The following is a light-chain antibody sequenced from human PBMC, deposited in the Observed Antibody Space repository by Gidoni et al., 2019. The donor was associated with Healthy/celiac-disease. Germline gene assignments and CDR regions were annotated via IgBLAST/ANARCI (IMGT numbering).Light chain of an antibody. V-gene: IGKV3-15*01. CDR2: GAS. Sequence: PATLSVSPGERATLSCRASQSVSSNLAWYQQKPGQAPRLLIYGASTRATGIPARFSGSGSGTEFTLTISSLQSEDFAVYYCQQYNNWPLTFGGGTKVEIK. CDR3: QQYNNWPLT. J-gene: IGKJ4*01. CDR1: QSVSSN.